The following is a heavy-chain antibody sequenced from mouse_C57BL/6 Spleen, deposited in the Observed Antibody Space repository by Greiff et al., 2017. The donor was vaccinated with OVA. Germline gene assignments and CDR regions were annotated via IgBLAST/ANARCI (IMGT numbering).Heavy chain of an antibody. J-gene: IGHJ3*01. V-gene: IGHV1-26*01. Sequence: EVQLQQSGPELVKPGASVKISCKASGYTFTDYYMNWVKQSHGKSLEWIGDINPNNGGTSYNQKFKGKATLTVDKSSSTAYMELRSLTSEDSAVYYCARDYSNPWFAYWGQGTLVTVSA. CDR1: GYTFTDYY. CDR2: INPNNGGT. D-gene: IGHD2-5*01. CDR3: ARDYSNPWFAY.